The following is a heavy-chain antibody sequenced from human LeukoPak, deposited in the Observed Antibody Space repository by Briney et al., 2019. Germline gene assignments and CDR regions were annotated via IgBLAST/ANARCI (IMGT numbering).Heavy chain of an antibody. CDR1: EFTFSSYA. Sequence: GGSLRLSCAASEFTFSSYAMSWVRQAPGKGLEWVSAISGSGGSTYYADSVKGRFTISRDNSKNTLYLQMNGLRAEDTAVYYCAKAYGSGSYSFDYWGQGTLVTVSS. D-gene: IGHD3-10*01. CDR3: AKAYGSGSYSFDY. CDR2: ISGSGGST. V-gene: IGHV3-23*01. J-gene: IGHJ4*02.